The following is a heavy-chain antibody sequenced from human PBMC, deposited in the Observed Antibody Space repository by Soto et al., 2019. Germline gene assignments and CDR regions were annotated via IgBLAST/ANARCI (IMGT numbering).Heavy chain of an antibody. D-gene: IGHD2-2*01. CDR3: ARVTYCSSVRCRNPIDS. J-gene: IGHJ5*01. CDR1: GFPFSSYS. Sequence: EVQLVESGGGLVKPGGSLRLSCAGSGFPFSSYSMNWVRQAPGKGLEWVSSITGSSSYIHYADSVKGRFTISRDNAKNSLYLQVNTLRAEDTAVYYCARVTYCSSVRCRNPIDSWGQGTLVTVSS. CDR2: ITGSSSYI. V-gene: IGHV3-21*01.